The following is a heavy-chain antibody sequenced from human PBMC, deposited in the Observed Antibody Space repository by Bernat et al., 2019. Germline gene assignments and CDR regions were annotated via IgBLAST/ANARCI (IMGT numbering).Heavy chain of an antibody. V-gene: IGHV3-23*01. J-gene: IGHJ4*02. D-gene: IGHD2-15*01. CDR1: GFTFSSYA. CDR3: AKGILVSFDY. Sequence: EVQLLESGGGLVQPGGSLRLSCAASGFTFSSYAMSWVRQAPGKGLEWVSAIRGSGGTTYYADSVKGRFTISRDNSKNTLYLQMNSLRADDTAVYYCAKGILVSFDYWGQGTLVTVSS. CDR2: IRGSGGTT.